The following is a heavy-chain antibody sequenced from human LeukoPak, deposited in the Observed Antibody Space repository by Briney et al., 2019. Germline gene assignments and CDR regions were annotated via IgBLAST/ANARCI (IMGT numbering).Heavy chain of an antibody. J-gene: IGHJ4*02. CDR1: GFTFSSYG. CDR2: ISYDGSNK. Sequence: PGGSLRLSCAASGFTFSSYGMHWVRQAPGKGLEWVAVISYDGSNKYYADSVKGRFTISRDNSKNTLYLQMNSLRAEDTAVYYCAKGDSGSYQYYFDCWGQGTLVTVSS. V-gene: IGHV3-30*18. D-gene: IGHD1-26*01. CDR3: AKGDSGSYQYYFDC.